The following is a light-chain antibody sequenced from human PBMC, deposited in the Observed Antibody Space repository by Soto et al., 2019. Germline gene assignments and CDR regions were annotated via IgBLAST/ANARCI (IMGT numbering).Light chain of an antibody. CDR3: RRYGSSPLN. CDR1: QSVSSSS. V-gene: IGKV3-20*01. CDR2: GAY. Sequence: EIVLTQSPGTLSLSPGERATLSCRAIQSVSSSSLAWYQQNPGQAPTLLIYGAYSKVTGIPDTFSGSESGTDFTLTISRLEPEDFAVYYWRRYGSSPLNFGPGTKVDIK. J-gene: IGKJ3*01.